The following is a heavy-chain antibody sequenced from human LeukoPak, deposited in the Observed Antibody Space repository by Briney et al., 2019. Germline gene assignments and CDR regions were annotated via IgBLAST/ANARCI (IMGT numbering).Heavy chain of an antibody. CDR1: GFTVSSNY. CDR2: IYSGGST. J-gene: IGHJ6*02. D-gene: IGHD4-11*01. CDR3: CYSNYYYYYGMDV. V-gene: IGHV3-53*01. Sequence: GGSLRLSCAASGFTVSSNYMNWVRQAPGKGLEWVSVIYSGGSTYYADSVKGRFTISRDNSKNTLYLQMNSLRAEDTAVYYCCYSNYYYYYGMDVWGQGTTVTVSS.